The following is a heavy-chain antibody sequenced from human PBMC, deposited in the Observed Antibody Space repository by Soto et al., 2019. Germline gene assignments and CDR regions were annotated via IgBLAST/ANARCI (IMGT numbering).Heavy chain of an antibody. D-gene: IGHD1-7*01. CDR2: INPKSGDT. CDR1: GYTFTHYF. J-gene: IGHJ4*01. Sequence: QVRLMQSGPEVRRPGASVTVSCKASGYTFTHYFIHWVRRAPGQGLEWMGYINPKSGDTHYSQSFRGRVSMTRDTPTDTANMGLSSLKSDDTAVYFCARVPGHKNSRGDFWGHGTPITVSS. CDR3: ARVPGHKNSRGDF. V-gene: IGHV1-2*02.